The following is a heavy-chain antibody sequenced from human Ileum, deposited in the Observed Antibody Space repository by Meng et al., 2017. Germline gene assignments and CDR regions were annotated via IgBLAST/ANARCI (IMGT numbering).Heavy chain of an antibody. CDR2: VHSIGNT. CDR3: AKGLGSDYDYNWFDS. CDR1: GASISNYY. D-gene: IGHD5-12*01. Sequence: LEGSGPRLVGLSDTLSLTCTVSGASISNYYWNWIRQPAGKGLEWIGRVHSIGNTRYNPPLESRITMSIDTSENQFSLLLSSVTAADTAVYYCAKGLGSDYDYNWFDSWGQGTLVTVSS. V-gene: IGHV4-4*07. J-gene: IGHJ5*01.